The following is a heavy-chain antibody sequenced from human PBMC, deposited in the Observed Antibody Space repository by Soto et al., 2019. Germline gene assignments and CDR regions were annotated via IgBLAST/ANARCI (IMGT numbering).Heavy chain of an antibody. J-gene: IGHJ4*02. V-gene: IGHV1-69*02. CDR2: IIPILGIA. Sequence: QVQLVQSGAEVKKPGSSVKVSCKSSGGTFSSYTISWVRQAPGQGLEWMGRIIPILGIANYAQKFQGRVTVTADKSTSTAYMELSSLRSEDTAVYYCARMASGTVDYWGQGTLVTVSS. D-gene: IGHD3-10*01. CDR3: ARMASGTVDY. CDR1: GGTFSSYT.